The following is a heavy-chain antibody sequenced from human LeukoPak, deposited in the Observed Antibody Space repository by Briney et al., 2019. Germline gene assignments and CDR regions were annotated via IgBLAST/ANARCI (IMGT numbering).Heavy chain of an antibody. CDR2: IYYSGST. Sequence: PSETLSLTCTVSGGSISSYYWSWIRQPPGKGLEWIGYIYYSGSTNYNPSLKSRVTISVDTSENQFSLKLSSVTAAVTAVYYRARGGPLWSGYYYYYYGMDVWGQGTTVTVSS. D-gene: IGHD3-3*01. CDR3: ARGGPLWSGYYYYYYGMDV. V-gene: IGHV4-59*01. J-gene: IGHJ6*02. CDR1: GGSISSYY.